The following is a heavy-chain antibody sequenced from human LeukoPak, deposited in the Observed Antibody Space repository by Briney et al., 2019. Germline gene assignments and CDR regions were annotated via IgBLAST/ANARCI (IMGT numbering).Heavy chain of an antibody. Sequence: PGGSLRLSCAASGFTFSYAYMNWVRQAPGKGPEWVGRIKSKADGGTTDYAAPVKGRFTISRDDSKSMLYLHMNSLRAEDTAVYYCAKSANDYCSSNSCYKFDYWGQGTLVTVSS. CDR3: AKSANDYCSSNSCYKFDY. V-gene: IGHV3-15*01. CDR2: IKSKADGGTT. CDR1: GFTFSYAY. D-gene: IGHD2-2*02. J-gene: IGHJ4*02.